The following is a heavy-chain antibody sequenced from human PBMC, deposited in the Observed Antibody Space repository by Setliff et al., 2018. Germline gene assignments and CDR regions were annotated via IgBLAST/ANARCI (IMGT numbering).Heavy chain of an antibody. J-gene: IGHJ4*02. CDR3: GRGLLRFLEFLPPP. CDR1: GFTFSSYA. V-gene: IGHV3-23*01. D-gene: IGHD3-3*01. Sequence: HPGGSLRLSCAASGFTFSSYAMTWVRQAPGKGLEWVSGISGYGSRTYYADSVKGRSTISRDNSQNTMYLQMNSLRAEDTAVYYCGRGLLRFLEFLPPPGGLGTLVTVSS. CDR2: ISGYGSRT.